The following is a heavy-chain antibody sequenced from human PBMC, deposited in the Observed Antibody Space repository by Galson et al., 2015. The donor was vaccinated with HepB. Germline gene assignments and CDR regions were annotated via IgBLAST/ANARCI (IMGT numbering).Heavy chain of an antibody. CDR2: IYSGGST. CDR3: ARQYYGSGSYNSLN. V-gene: IGHV3-66*04. CDR1: GFTVSSNY. Sequence: SLRLSCAASGFTVSSNYMSWVRQAPGKGLEWVSVIYSGGSTYYADSVKGRFTISRDNSKNTLYLQMNSLRAEDTAVYYCARQYYGSGSYNSLNWGQGTLVTVSS. J-gene: IGHJ4*02. D-gene: IGHD3-10*01.